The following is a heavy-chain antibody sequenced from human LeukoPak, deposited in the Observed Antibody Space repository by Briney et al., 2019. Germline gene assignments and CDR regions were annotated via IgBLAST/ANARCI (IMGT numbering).Heavy chain of an antibody. CDR3: ARGRGYNSFGY. Sequence: SETLSLTCAVYGGSFSGYYWSWIRQPPGKWLEWIGEINHSGSTKYNASLNSGVTISVDTSKNQFSLKLRSVTAADTAVYYCARGRGYNSFGYWGQGTLVTVS. CDR2: INHSGST. J-gene: IGHJ4*02. V-gene: IGHV4-34*01. D-gene: IGHD5-24*01. CDR1: GGSFSGYY.